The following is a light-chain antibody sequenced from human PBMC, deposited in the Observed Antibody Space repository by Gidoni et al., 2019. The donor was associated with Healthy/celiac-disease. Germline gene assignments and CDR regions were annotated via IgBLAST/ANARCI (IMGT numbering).Light chain of an antibody. CDR2: GAS. J-gene: IGKJ2*01. V-gene: IGKV3-20*01. Sequence: EIVLTQSPGTLSLSPGERATLSCRASQSVSSSYLAWYQQKPGQAPRLLIYGASSRATGIPDRFSGSGSGTDFTLTISRLEPEDSAVYYCQQYGSSPRTFXXXTKLEIK. CDR1: QSVSSSY. CDR3: QQYGSSPRT.